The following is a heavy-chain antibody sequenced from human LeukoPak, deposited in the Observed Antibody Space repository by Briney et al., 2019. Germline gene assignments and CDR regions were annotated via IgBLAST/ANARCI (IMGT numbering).Heavy chain of an antibody. J-gene: IGHJ4*02. CDR2: LNEDGTVK. D-gene: IGHD2-15*01. CDR1: GFSFTTNW. V-gene: IGHV3-7*01. CDR3: ANVPRSTVSY. Sequence: PGGSLRLSCAASGFSFTTNWMHWVRQTPGKRLEWVAELNEDGTVKYYVDSVKGRFTISRDNAKNSLYLQMNRLRAEDTGVYFCANVPRSTVSYWGRGTLATVSS.